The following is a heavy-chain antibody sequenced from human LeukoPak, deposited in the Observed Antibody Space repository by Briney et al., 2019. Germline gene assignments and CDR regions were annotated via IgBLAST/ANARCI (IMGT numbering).Heavy chain of an antibody. V-gene: IGHV3-23*01. CDR3: AKAFGYSSSWYWGGFDY. J-gene: IGHJ4*02. D-gene: IGHD6-13*01. CDR2: ISGSGGST. Sequence: GGSLRLSCAASGFTFSSYAMSWVRQAPGKGLEWVSAISGSGGSTYYADSVKGRFTISRDNSKNTLYLQMNSLRAEDTAVYYCAKAFGYSSSWYWGGFDYWGQRTLVTVSS. CDR1: GFTFSSYA.